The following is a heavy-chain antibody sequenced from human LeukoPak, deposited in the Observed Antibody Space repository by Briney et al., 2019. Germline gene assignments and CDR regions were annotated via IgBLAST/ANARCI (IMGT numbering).Heavy chain of an antibody. Sequence: GSSVKVSCKASGGTFSSYAISWVRQAPGQGLEWMGRIIPIFGTANYAQKFQGRVTITTDESTSTAYMELSSLRSVDTAVYYCARESSSWLPSNWFDPWGQGTLVTVSS. D-gene: IGHD6-13*01. CDR1: GGTFSSYA. CDR2: IIPIFGTA. J-gene: IGHJ5*02. V-gene: IGHV1-69*05. CDR3: ARESSSWLPSNWFDP.